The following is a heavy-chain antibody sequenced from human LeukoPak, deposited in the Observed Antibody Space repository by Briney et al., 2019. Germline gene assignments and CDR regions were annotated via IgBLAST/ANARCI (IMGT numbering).Heavy chain of an antibody. D-gene: IGHD5-12*01. J-gene: IGHJ4*02. V-gene: IGHV3-23*01. Sequence: GGSLRLSCAASGFTFSSYAMSWVRQAPGKGLEWVSGISGSGGSTYYADSVKGRFTISRDNSKNTLCLQMNSLRAEDTAVYYCARDYSGYEGFDSWGQGTLVTVSS. CDR1: GFTFSSYA. CDR2: ISGSGGST. CDR3: ARDYSGYEGFDS.